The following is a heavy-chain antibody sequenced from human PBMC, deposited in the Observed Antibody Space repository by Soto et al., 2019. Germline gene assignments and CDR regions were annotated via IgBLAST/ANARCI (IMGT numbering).Heavy chain of an antibody. V-gene: IGHV3-53*01. Sequence: PGGSLRLSCAASGFTVCSNYMSWVRQAPGMGLEWVSVIYSGGSTYYADSAKGRFTISRDTSKNTLYLQMNSLRAEDTAVYYCTSDSGETVLRFLECSPGGMDVWGQGTTVTVSS. D-gene: IGHD3-3*01. CDR2: IYSGGST. CDR3: TSDSGETVLRFLECSPGGMDV. J-gene: IGHJ6*02. CDR1: GFTVCSNY.